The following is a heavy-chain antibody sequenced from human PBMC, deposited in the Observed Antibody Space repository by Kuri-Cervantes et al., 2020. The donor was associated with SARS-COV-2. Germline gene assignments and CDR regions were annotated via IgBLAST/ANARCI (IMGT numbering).Heavy chain of an antibody. V-gene: IGHV3-7*01. CDR1: GFSFSMYW. J-gene: IGHJ3*02. Sequence: GGSLRLSCAAYGFSFSMYWMSWVRQAPGKGLEWVANIKKDGSEKYYVDSVRGRFTISRDNAKNSLYLQMNSLRAEDTAVYYCAREQWLELDAFDIWGQGTMVTVSS. CDR2: IKKDGSEK. D-gene: IGHD6-19*01. CDR3: AREQWLELDAFDI.